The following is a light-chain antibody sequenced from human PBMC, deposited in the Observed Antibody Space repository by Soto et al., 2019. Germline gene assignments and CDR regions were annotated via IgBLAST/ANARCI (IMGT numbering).Light chain of an antibody. CDR1: QSISSSY. V-gene: IGKV3-20*01. Sequence: EIVLTQSPGTPSLSPGERATLSCRASQSISSSYLAWYQHKPGQAPRLLIYGVSSRATGIPDRFSGSGSGTHFTLTISRLEPEDFAVYYCHQFGTSPKTFGQGTKVESK. CDR3: HQFGTSPKT. CDR2: GVS. J-gene: IGKJ1*01.